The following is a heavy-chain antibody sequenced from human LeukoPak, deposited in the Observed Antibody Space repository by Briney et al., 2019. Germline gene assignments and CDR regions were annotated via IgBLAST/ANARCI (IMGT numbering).Heavy chain of an antibody. CDR2: IYYSGST. Sequence: PSETLSLTCTVSGGSISSYYRSWIRQPPGKGLEWIGYIYYSGSTNYNPSLKSRVTISVDTSKKQFSLKLSSVTAADTAVYYCARVGSSSWYEGWFDPWGQGTLVTVSS. J-gene: IGHJ5*02. V-gene: IGHV4-59*01. CDR1: GGSISSYY. D-gene: IGHD6-13*01. CDR3: ARVGSSSWYEGWFDP.